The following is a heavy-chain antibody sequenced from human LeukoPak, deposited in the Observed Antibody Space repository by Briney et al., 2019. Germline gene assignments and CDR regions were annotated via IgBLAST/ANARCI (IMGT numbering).Heavy chain of an antibody. CDR2: ISGSGYST. CDR1: GFTFNNYA. D-gene: IGHD2-15*01. CDR3: ARAYCSGGSCYGCADY. Sequence: GGSLRLSCVASGFTFNNYAMTWVRQAPGKGLEWVSAISGSGYSTYYADSVKGRFTISRDNSKNTLHLQMGSLRAEDMAVYYCARAYCSGGSCYGCADYWGQGTLVTVSS. V-gene: IGHV3-23*01. J-gene: IGHJ4*02.